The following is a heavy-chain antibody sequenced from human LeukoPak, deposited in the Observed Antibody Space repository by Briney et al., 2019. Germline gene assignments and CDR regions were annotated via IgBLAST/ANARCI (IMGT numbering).Heavy chain of an antibody. J-gene: IGHJ4*02. CDR3: AREDSHCSGGSCLPD. Sequence: PSQTLSLTCTVSGGSISSGSFYWSWIRQPAGKGLEWIGRIDTSGSTNYNPSLKSRVTISVDTSKNQFSLKLSSVTAADTAVYYCAREDSHCSGGSCLPDWGQGTLVTVSS. CDR2: IDTSGST. D-gene: IGHD2-15*01. V-gene: IGHV4-61*02. CDR1: GGSISSGSFY.